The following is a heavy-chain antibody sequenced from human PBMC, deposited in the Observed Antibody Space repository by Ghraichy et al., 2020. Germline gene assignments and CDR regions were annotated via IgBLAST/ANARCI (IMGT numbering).Heavy chain of an antibody. Sequence: GESLNISCVASGFTFSSYCMHWVRQAPGKGLVWVSRINSDGSSTSYADSVKGRFTISRDNAKNTLYLQMNSLRAEDTAVYYCARRYYYDSSGYYHELDYWGQGTLVTVSS. CDR3: ARRYYYDSSGYYHELDY. V-gene: IGHV3-74*01. CDR1: GFTFSSYC. CDR2: INSDGSST. J-gene: IGHJ4*02. D-gene: IGHD3-22*01.